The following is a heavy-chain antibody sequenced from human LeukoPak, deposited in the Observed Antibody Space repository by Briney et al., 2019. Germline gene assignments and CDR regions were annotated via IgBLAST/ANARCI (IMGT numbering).Heavy chain of an antibody. Sequence: GGSLRLSCAASGFTFNSYDMHWVRQAPGKGLEWVAFIHFDGSNKYYADSVKGRFTISRDNSKNTLYLQMNSLRAEDTAVYYCANDLWVATISFLFDYWGQGTLVTVSS. V-gene: IGHV3-30*02. CDR3: ANDLWVATISFLFDY. CDR2: IHFDGSNK. CDR1: GFTFNSYD. J-gene: IGHJ4*02. D-gene: IGHD5-12*01.